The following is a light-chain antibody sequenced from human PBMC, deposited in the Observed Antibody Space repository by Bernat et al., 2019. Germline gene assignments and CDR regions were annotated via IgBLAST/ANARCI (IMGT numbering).Light chain of an antibody. CDR1: SSDVGAYNY. Sequence: QSALTQPASVSGSPGQSITLSCTGTSSDVGAYNYVSWYQQHPGKAPKLMIFDVSNRPSGVSDRFSGSKSGDMASLTISGLRAEDEADYYCSSVSTTSTPVVFGGGTKLTVL. J-gene: IGLJ3*02. V-gene: IGLV2-14*03. CDR3: SSVSTTSTPVV. CDR2: DVS.